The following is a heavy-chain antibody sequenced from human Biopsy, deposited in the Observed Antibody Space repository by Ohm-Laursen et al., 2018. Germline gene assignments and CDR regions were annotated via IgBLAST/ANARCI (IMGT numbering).Heavy chain of an antibody. J-gene: IGHJ3*02. Sequence: TLSLTCAVSGVSIRGYYWGWVRRPAGRGLEWIGRVYVGGSNNYNPSLRSRVSLSVDTSKNQFSLMLSGVTAADTAVYYCVSIFHTNNERRPFDMWGQGTMVAVSA. CDR1: GVSIRGYY. V-gene: IGHV4-4*07. CDR3: VSIFHTNNERRPFDM. CDR2: VYVGGSN. D-gene: IGHD2-21*01.